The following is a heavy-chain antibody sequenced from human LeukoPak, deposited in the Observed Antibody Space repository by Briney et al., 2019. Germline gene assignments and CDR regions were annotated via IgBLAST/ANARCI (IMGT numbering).Heavy chain of an antibody. J-gene: IGHJ4*02. Sequence: GGSLRLSCAASGFTFSSYAMSWVRQAPGKGLEWVSAISGSGGSTYYADSVKGRFTISRDNSKNTLYLQMNSRRAEDTAVYYCAKDNGHNWNDGVDYWGQGTLVTVSS. V-gene: IGHV3-23*01. CDR2: ISGSGGST. CDR1: GFTFSSYA. D-gene: IGHD1-1*01. CDR3: AKDNGHNWNDGVDY.